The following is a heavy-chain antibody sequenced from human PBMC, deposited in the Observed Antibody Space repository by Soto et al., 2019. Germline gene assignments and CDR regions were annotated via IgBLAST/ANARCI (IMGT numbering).Heavy chain of an antibody. D-gene: IGHD4-17*01. CDR3: ARGSSTTVVTPFSF. CDR2: INHSGST. CDR1: GGSFSGYY. Sequence: SETLSLTCAVYGGSFSGYYWSWIRQPPGKGLEWIGEINHSGSTNYNPSLKSRVTISVDTSKNQFSLKLSSVTAADTAVYYCARGSSTTVVTPFSFWGQGTLVTFSS. V-gene: IGHV4-34*01. J-gene: IGHJ4*02.